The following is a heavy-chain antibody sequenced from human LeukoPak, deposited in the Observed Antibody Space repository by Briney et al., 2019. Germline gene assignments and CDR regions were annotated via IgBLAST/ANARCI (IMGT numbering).Heavy chain of an antibody. Sequence: GGSLRLSCAASGFILSTYWMSSVRQAPGKGLEWVSSISSSSSYIYYADSVKGRLTISRDNAKNSLYLQMNSLRADDTAVYYCARDLTFKYYFDYWGQGTLVTVSS. CDR1: GFILSTYW. J-gene: IGHJ4*02. CDR3: ARDLTFKYYFDY. V-gene: IGHV3-21*01. CDR2: ISSSSSYI.